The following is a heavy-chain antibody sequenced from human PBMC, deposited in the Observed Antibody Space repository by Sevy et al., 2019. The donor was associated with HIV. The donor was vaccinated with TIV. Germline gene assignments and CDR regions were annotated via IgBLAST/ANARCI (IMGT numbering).Heavy chain of an antibody. J-gene: IGHJ6*02. CDR3: AKRGGHYDLGMDV. D-gene: IGHD3-3*01. CDR1: GFTFSSFE. Sequence: GGSLRLSCAASGFTFSSFEMTWVRQAPGKGLEWVSYISSSGRTIYYTNSVKGRVTSSRDNAKNSLYLQMNSLRAEDTAVYYCAKRGGHYDLGMDVWGQGTTVTVSS. CDR2: ISSSGRTI. V-gene: IGHV3-48*03.